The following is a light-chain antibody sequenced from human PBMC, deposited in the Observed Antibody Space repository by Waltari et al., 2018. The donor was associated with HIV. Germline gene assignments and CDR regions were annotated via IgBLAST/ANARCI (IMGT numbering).Light chain of an antibody. V-gene: IGLV2-11*01. J-gene: IGLJ3*02. CDR1: SSAGGGFDT. CDR2: EVI. CDR3: CSYAGTYTYVL. Sequence: QSALTQPRSVSASPGHPVTISCTGTSSAGGGFDTLSWYLQHPGKVPKLIIYEVIKRPSGVPDRFSGSKSGNTASLTISGLQTEDEADYFCCSYAGTYTYVLFGGGTKLTVL.